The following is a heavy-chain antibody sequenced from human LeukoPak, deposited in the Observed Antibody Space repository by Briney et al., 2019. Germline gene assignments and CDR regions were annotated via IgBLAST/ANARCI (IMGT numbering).Heavy chain of an antibody. V-gene: IGHV3-9*01. J-gene: IGHJ4*02. CDR2: ISWNSGSI. CDR1: GFTFDDYA. Sequence: SLRLSCAASGFTFDDYAMHWVRQAPGKGLEWVSGISWNSGSIGYADSVKGRFTISRDNAKNSLYLQVNSLRAEDTALYYCAKDRSAAAAGTFDYWGQGTLVTVSS. D-gene: IGHD6-13*01. CDR3: AKDRSAAAAGTFDY.